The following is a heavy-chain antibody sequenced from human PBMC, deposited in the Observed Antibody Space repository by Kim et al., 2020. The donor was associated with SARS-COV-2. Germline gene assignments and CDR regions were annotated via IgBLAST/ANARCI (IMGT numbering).Heavy chain of an antibody. CDR2: IIPIFGTA. V-gene: IGHV1-69*13. J-gene: IGHJ6*02. Sequence: SVKVSCKASGGTFSSYAISWVRQAPGQGLEWMGGIIPIFGTANYAQKFQGRVTITADESTSTAYMELSSLRSEDTAVYYCARSRFGYCSGGSCYHPGGYYYYGMDVWGQGTTVTVSS. CDR1: GGTFSSYA. CDR3: ARSRFGYCSGGSCYHPGGYYYYGMDV. D-gene: IGHD2-15*01.